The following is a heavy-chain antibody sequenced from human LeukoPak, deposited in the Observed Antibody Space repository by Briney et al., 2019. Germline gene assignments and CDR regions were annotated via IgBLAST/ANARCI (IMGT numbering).Heavy chain of an antibody. J-gene: IGHJ1*01. V-gene: IGHV3-30*03. Sequence: PGRSLRLSCAASGFTFSSYGMHWVRQAPGKGLEWVAVISYDGSNKYYADSVKGRFTISRDNSKNTLYLQMNSLRAEDTAVYYCAIGPLSPGYFQHWGQGTLVTVSS. D-gene: IGHD2-21*02. CDR3: AIGPLSPGYFQH. CDR2: ISYDGSNK. CDR1: GFTFSSYG.